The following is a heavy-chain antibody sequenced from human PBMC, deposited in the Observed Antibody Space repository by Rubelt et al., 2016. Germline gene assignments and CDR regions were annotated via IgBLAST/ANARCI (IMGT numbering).Heavy chain of an antibody. J-gene: IGHJ3*01. CDR1: GYTFTGYY. CDR3: ARGRGGGSSSYSTFDF. D-gene: IGHD6-6*01. V-gene: IGHV1-2*04. Sequence: QVQLVQSGAEVKKPGASLKVSCKASGYTFTGYYMHWVRQAPGQGLEWMRWINPNNGGTNYAQKFQGWVTMTRDTSISTAYMDLSRLKSDDTAVYYCARGRGGGSSSYSTFDFWGQGTMVTVSS. CDR2: INPNNGGT.